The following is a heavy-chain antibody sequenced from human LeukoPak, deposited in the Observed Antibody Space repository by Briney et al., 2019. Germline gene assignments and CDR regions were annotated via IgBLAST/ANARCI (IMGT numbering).Heavy chain of an antibody. J-gene: IGHJ5*02. CDR1: GGSISSYY. V-gene: IGHV4-59*08. CDR3: ARTAYSSSWYSGRNWFDP. CDR2: IYYSGST. Sequence: PSETLSLTCTVSGGSISSYYWSWIRQPPGKGLEWIGYIYYSGSTNYNPSLKSPVTISVDTSKNQFSLKLSSVTAADTAVYYCARTAYSSSWYSGRNWFDPWGQGTLVTVSS. D-gene: IGHD6-13*01.